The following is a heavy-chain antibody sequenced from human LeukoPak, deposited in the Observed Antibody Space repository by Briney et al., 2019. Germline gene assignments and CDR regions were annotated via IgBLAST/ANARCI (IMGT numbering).Heavy chain of an antibody. J-gene: IGHJ4*02. V-gene: IGHV3-23*01. CDR1: GFTFSSYA. D-gene: IGHD3-22*01. Sequence: GGSLRLSCAASGFTFSSYAMRWVSQAPGKGLEWVSAISGSGGSTYYADSVKGRFTISRDNSKNTLYLQMNSLRAEDTAVYYCAKDTTMIVVAYFDYWGQGTLVTVSS. CDR3: AKDTTMIVVAYFDY. CDR2: ISGSGGST.